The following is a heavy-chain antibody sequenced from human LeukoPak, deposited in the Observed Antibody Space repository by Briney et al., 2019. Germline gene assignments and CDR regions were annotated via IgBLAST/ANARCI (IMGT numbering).Heavy chain of an antibody. CDR2: ISYSGST. CDR1: GAPITTYY. J-gene: IGHJ4*02. D-gene: IGHD6-19*01. Sequence: SETLSLTCTVSGAPITTYYWSWIRKPPGKGLEWIGYISYSGSTNNNPSLKSRVTTSLDTSKNQLSLKVTSVTAADSAVYYCARSSGWSGVLDYWGQGTLVTVSS. V-gene: IGHV4-59*01. CDR3: ARSSGWSGVLDY.